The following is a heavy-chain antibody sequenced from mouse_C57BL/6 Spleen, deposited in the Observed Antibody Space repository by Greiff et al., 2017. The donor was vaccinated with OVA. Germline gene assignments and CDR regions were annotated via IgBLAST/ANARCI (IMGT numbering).Heavy chain of an antibody. CDR1: GYTFTSYW. V-gene: IGHV1-69*01. CDR2: IDPSDSYT. CDR3: ARSKDGSSSYAMDY. D-gene: IGHD1-1*01. J-gene: IGHJ4*01. Sequence: VQLQQPGAELVMPGASVKLSCKASGYTFTSYWMHWVKQRPGQGLEWIGEIDPSDSYTNYNQKFKGKSTLTVDKSSSTAYMQLSSLTSEDSAVYYCARSKDGSSSYAMDYWGQGTSVTVSS.